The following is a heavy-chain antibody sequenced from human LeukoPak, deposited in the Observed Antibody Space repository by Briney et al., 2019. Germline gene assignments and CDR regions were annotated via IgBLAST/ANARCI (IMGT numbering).Heavy chain of an antibody. D-gene: IGHD3-9*01. CDR1: GFTFSSYG. J-gene: IGHJ6*04. CDR3: AKEILRYFDWLPPDYYGMDV. V-gene: IGHV3-30*18. Sequence: GGSLRLSCAASGFTFSSYGTHWVRQAPGKGQEWVAVISYDGSNKYYADSVKGRFTISRDNSKNTLYLQMNSLRAEDTAVYYCAKEILRYFDWLPPDYYGMDVWGKGTTVTVSS. CDR2: ISYDGSNK.